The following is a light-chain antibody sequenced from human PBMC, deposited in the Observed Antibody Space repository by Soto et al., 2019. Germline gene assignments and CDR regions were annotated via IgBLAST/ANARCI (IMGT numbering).Light chain of an antibody. CDR2: DAS. CDR1: PSVISY. V-gene: IGKV3-11*01. CDR3: QQRSNWPALT. J-gene: IGKJ4*01. Sequence: ESVLTQSPATLSLSPGERATLSCRASPSVISYLAWYQQKPGQAPRLLIYDASNRATGIPARFSGSGSGTDFTLTISSLEPEDCAVYYCQQRSNWPALTVGGGTKVEIK.